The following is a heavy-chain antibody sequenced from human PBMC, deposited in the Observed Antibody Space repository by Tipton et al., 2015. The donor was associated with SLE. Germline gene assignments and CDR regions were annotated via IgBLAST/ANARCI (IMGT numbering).Heavy chain of an antibody. J-gene: IGHJ6*02. CDR2: IYYSGST. CDR3: ESRGRRRYGMDV. V-gene: IGHV4-59*01. CDR1: GGSISSYY. Sequence: TLSLTCTVAGGSISSYYLSCIRQPPGKGLEWIGYIYYSGSTNYNPSLKSRVTITVKTSKNQFSLKLSFVTAADTAVDYCESRGRRRYGMDVWGQGTTVTVTS. D-gene: IGHD3-10*01.